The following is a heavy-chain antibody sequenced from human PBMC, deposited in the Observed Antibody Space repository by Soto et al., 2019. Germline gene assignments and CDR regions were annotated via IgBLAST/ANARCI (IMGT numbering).Heavy chain of an antibody. CDR2: FYFSGST. V-gene: IGHV4-39*01. CDR3: ARPTSLGYCSGGSCYSAAANWFDP. D-gene: IGHD2-15*01. J-gene: IGHJ5*02. Sequence: SETLSLTCTVSGGSISSSSYYWGWIRQPPGKGLEWIGSFYFSGSTYYNPSLKSRVTISVDTSKNHFSLKLSSVTAADTAVYYCARPTSLGYCSGGSCYSAAANWFDPWGQGTLVTVSS. CDR1: GGSISSSSYY.